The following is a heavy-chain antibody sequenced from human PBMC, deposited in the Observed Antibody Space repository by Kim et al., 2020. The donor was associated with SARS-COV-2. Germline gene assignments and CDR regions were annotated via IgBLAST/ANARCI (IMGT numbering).Heavy chain of an antibody. D-gene: IGHD6-13*01. Sequence: YADAVKGRFTNARDNAKSSLYLQMNSLSAEDTAFYYCTRSADPGIAAAGDSWGQGSLVTVSS. CDR3: TRSADPGIAAAGDS. J-gene: IGHJ5*01. V-gene: IGHV3-20*03.